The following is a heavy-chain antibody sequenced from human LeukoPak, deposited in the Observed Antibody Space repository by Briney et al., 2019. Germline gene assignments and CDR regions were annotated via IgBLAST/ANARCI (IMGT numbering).Heavy chain of an antibody. V-gene: IGHV4-34*01. Sequence: PSETLSLTCAVYGGSFSGYYWSWIRQPPGKGLEWIGEINHSGSTNYNPSLKSRATISVDTSKNQFSLKLSSVTAADTAVYFCARSGFDYYDSSGFLFDYWGQGTLVTVSS. CDR1: GGSFSGYY. CDR3: ARSGFDYYDSSGFLFDY. CDR2: INHSGST. D-gene: IGHD3-22*01. J-gene: IGHJ4*02.